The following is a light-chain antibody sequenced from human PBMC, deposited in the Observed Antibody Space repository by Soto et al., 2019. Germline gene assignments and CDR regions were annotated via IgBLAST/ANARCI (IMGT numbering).Light chain of an antibody. J-gene: IGLJ1*01. Sequence: QSALTQPASVSGSPGQSITISCTGPSSDVGSYNLVSWYQQHPGKAPKIIIYEGSKRPSRVSHRFSGSKSDNTASLTISGLQAEDEADYYCCSYAGSNTFVFGTGTKVTVL. CDR1: SSDVGSYNL. CDR2: EGS. CDR3: CSYAGSNTFV. V-gene: IGLV2-23*01.